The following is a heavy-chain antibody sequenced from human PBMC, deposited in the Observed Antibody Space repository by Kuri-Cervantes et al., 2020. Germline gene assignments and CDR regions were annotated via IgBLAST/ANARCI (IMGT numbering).Heavy chain of an antibody. CDR3: AKDIGLDYYYYYGMDV. J-gene: IGHJ6*02. V-gene: IGHV3-9*01. CDR2: ISWNSGSI. Sequence: GGSLRLSCAASGFTFDDYAMHWVRQAPGKGLEWVSGISWNSGSIGYADSVKGRFAISRDNAKNSLYLQMNSLRAEGTALYYCAKDIGLDYYYYYGMDVWGQGTTVTVSS. CDR1: GFTFDDYA.